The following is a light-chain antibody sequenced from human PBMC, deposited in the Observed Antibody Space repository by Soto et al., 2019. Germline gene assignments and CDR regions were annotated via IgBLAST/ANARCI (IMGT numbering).Light chain of an antibody. CDR1: QNVDSNY. J-gene: IGKJ1*01. V-gene: IGKV3-20*01. CDR3: QQYGSLSWT. Sequence: IVLTQSPGTLSLSPGESATLSCRASQNVDSNYLAWYQQKPGQAPRIIIFAASGSATGIPDRFSGSGSGTDFTLTISRLESEDFAVYYCQQYGSLSWTVGQGTKVDIK. CDR2: AAS.